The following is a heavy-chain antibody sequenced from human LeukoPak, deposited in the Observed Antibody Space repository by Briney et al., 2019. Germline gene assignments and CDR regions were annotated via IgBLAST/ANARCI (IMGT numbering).Heavy chain of an antibody. D-gene: IGHD3-22*01. CDR3: AKGYDSSGYYSPPPAFDI. Sequence: GGSLRLSCAASGFTFSSYGMHWVRQAPGKGLEWVAVISYDGSNKYYADSVKGRFTISRDNSKNTLYLQMNSLRAEDTAVYYCAKGYDSSGYYSPPPAFDIWGQGTMVTVSS. CDR2: ISYDGSNK. J-gene: IGHJ3*02. CDR1: GFTFSSYG. V-gene: IGHV3-30*18.